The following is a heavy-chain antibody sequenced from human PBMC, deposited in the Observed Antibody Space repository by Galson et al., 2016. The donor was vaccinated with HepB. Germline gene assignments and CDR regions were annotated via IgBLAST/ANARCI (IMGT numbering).Heavy chain of an antibody. CDR1: GGSISSNSYY. V-gene: IGHV4-39*07. CDR2: IYYSGST. J-gene: IGHJ3*02. CDR3: ARISGTLGDDVFDI. Sequence: SETLSLTCTVSGGSISSNSYYWGWIRQPPGKGLEWIGSIYYSGSTYDNPSLKSRVTISVDTSKKQFSLKLSSVTAAYTAVYYCARISGTLGDDVFDIWGQGTMVTVSS. D-gene: IGHD1-26*01.